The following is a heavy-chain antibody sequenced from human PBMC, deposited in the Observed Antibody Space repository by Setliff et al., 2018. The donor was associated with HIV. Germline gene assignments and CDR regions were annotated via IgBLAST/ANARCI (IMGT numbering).Heavy chain of an antibody. D-gene: IGHD2-21*01. CDR2: IYYSGST. J-gene: IGHJ4*02. Sequence: PSETLSLTCTVSGGSITSNNYYWSWIRQFPGKGLEWIGYIYYSGSTYYNPSLQSRVAMSVETSKNQFSLRLRSVTAADTAVYYCARIIQANSSPLDFWGQGILVTVSS. V-gene: IGHV4-31*03. CDR1: GGSITSNNYY. CDR3: ARIIQANSSPLDF.